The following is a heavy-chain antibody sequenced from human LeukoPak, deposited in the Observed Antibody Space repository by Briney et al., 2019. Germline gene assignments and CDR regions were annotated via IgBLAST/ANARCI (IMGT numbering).Heavy chain of an antibody. Sequence: SETLSLTCTVSGGSISSYYWSWIRQPPGKGLEWIGYIYTSGSTNYNPSLKSRVTISVDTPKNQFSLKLSSVTAADTAVYYCARRPYYYYYYMDVWGKGTTVTVSS. V-gene: IGHV4-4*09. CDR1: GGSISSYY. CDR3: ARRPYYYYYYMDV. CDR2: IYTSGST. J-gene: IGHJ6*03.